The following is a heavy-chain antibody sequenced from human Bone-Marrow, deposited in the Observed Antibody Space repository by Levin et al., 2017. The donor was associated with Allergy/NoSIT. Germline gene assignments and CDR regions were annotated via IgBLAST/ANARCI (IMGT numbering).Heavy chain of an antibody. CDR3: ARLLFGSSSGYYYGHDAFDI. CDR1: GGSISSYY. V-gene: IGHV4-59*08. Sequence: PSETLSLTCTVSGGSISSYYWSWIRQPPGKGLEWIGYIYYSGSTNYNPSLKSRVTISVDTSKNQFSLKLSSVTAADTAVYYCARLLFGSSSGYYYGHDAFDIWGQGTMVTVSS. D-gene: IGHD3-22*01. CDR2: IYYSGST. J-gene: IGHJ3*02.